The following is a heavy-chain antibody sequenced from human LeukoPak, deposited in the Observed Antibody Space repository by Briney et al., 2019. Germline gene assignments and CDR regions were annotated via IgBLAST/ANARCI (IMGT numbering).Heavy chain of an antibody. CDR3: ARDLGYGALDP. Sequence: GGSLRLSCVASGFTFSSSWMTWVRQAPGKGLEWVANIKQDGSEEYYVDSVKGRLTISRDNAENSLYLQMNSLRAEDTAVYYCARDLGYGALDPWGQGTLVTVSS. D-gene: IGHD4-17*01. CDR2: IKQDGSEE. J-gene: IGHJ5*02. CDR1: GFTFSSSW. V-gene: IGHV3-7*01.